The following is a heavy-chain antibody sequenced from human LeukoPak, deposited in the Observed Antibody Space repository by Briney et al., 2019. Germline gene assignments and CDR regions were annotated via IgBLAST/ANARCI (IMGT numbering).Heavy chain of an antibody. CDR1: GFTFSDHY. Sequence: GGSLRLSCAASGFTFSDHYMDWVRQAPGKGLEWVGRTRNKANSYTTEYAASVKGRFTISRDNSKNTLYLQMNSLRAEDTAVYYCARKGRDGYNPTRWYFDLWGRGTLVTVSS. V-gene: IGHV3-72*01. CDR2: TRNKANSYTT. J-gene: IGHJ2*01. CDR3: ARKGRDGYNPTRWYFDL. D-gene: IGHD5-24*01.